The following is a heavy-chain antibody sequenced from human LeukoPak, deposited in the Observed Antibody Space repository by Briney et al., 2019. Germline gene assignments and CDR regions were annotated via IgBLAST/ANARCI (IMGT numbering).Heavy chain of an antibody. CDR3: ARSSWYDGMGY. V-gene: IGHV4-59*01. CDR1: GGSISSYY. D-gene: IGHD6-13*01. J-gene: IGHJ4*02. CDR2: IYYSGST. Sequence: SETLSLTCTVSGGSISSYYWSWIRQPPGKGLEWIGYIYYSGSTNYNPYLKSRVTISVDTSKNQFSLKLSSVTAADTAVYYCARSSWYDGMGYWGQGTLVTVSS.